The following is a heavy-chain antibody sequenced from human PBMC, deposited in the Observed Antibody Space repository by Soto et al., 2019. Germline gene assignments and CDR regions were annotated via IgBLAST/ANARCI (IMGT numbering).Heavy chain of an antibody. CDR2: IWYDGSNK. D-gene: IGHD3-10*02. CDR3: ARDIPHCSGSYYNAIGYYGMDV. V-gene: IGHV3-33*01. Sequence: PGGSLRLSCAASGFTFSSYGMHWVRQAPGKGLEWVAVIWYDGSNKYYADSVKGRFTISRDNSKNTLYLQMNSLRDEDTAVYYCARDIPHCSGSYYNAIGYYGMDVWGQGTTVTVS. CDR1: GFTFSSYG. J-gene: IGHJ6*02.